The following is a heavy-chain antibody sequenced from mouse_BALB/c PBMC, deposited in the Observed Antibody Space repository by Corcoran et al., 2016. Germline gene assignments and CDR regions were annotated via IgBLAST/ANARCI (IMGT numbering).Heavy chain of an antibody. J-gene: IGHJ4*01. D-gene: IGHD1-1*01. V-gene: IGHV9-1*02. Sequence: QIQLVQSGPELKKPGETVKISCKASGYTFTNYGMNWVKQAPGKGLKWMGWINTYTGEPTYADDFKGRFAFSFETSASTAYLQINNLKNEDMATYFCAKGLLNAMDYWGQGTSVTVSS. CDR1: GYTFTNYG. CDR2: INTYTGEP. CDR3: AKGLLNAMDY.